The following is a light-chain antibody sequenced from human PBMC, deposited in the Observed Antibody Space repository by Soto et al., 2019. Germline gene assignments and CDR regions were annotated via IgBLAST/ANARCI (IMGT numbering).Light chain of an antibody. J-gene: IGLJ2*01. CDR3: SSSAGSNPLV. Sequence: QSALTQPPSASGSPGQSVTISCTGTSSDVGGYNYVSWYQQYPGKAPKLMIYEVSKRPSGVPDRFSGSKSGNTASLTVSGLQKEDEADYYCSSSAGSNPLVFGGGTKLTVL. V-gene: IGLV2-8*01. CDR2: EVS. CDR1: SSDVGGYNY.